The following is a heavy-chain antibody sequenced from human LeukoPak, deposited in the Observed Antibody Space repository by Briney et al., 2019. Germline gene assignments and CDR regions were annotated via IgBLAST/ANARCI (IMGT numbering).Heavy chain of an antibody. J-gene: IGHJ4*02. CDR3: ARQGSGTSYYYYTFPY. CDR2: INHSGNT. Sequence: SETLSLTCAVYGGSLSGYYWSWIRQPPGKGLEWIGEINHSGNTNYNPSLKSRVTMSVDTSKNHFYLKLSSVTAADTAEYYCARQGSGTSYYYYTFPYWGQGTLVTVSS. CDR1: GGSLSGYY. D-gene: IGHD1-26*01. V-gene: IGHV4-34*01.